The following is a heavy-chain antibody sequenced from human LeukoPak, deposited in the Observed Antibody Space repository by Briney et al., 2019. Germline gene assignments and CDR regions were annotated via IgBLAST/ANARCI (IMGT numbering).Heavy chain of an antibody. J-gene: IGHJ6*03. V-gene: IGHV4-34*01. D-gene: IGHD7-27*01. CDR2: INHSGGT. CDR1: GGSFSGYY. CDR3: ARGLGYYYYMDV. Sequence: KPSETLSLTCAVYGGSFSGYYWSWIRQPPGKGLEWTGEINHSGGTNYNPSLKSRVTISVDTSKNQFSLKLSSVTAADTAVYYCARGLGYYYYMDVWGKGTTVTVSS.